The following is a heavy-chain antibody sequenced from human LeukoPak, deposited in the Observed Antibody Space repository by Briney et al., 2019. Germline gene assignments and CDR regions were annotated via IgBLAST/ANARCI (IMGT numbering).Heavy chain of an antibody. D-gene: IGHD2-2*03. Sequence: ASVKVSCKASGYTFTSYGISWVRQAPGQGLEWMGWISAYNGKTNYAQKLQGRVTMTTDTPTSTAYMDLRSLRSDDTAVYYCARMDIVVVPAAPPYYYYYMDVWGKGTRVSVSS. V-gene: IGHV1-18*01. J-gene: IGHJ6*03. CDR1: GYTFTSYG. CDR3: ARMDIVVVPAAPPYYYYYMDV. CDR2: ISAYNGKT.